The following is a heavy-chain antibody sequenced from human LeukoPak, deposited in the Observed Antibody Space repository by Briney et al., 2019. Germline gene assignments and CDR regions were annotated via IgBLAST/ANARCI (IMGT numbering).Heavy chain of an antibody. J-gene: IGHJ5*02. V-gene: IGHV3-23*01. CDR2: ISGSGGST. CDR3: AKDPANYYDSSGYYYREANWFDP. CDR1: GFTFSSYA. Sequence: GGSLRLSCAASGFTFSSYAMSWVRQAPGKGLEWVSAISGSGGSTCYADSVKGRFTISGDNSKNTLYLQMNSLRAEDPAVYYCAKDPANYYDSSGYYYREANWFDPWGQGTLVTVSS. D-gene: IGHD3-22*01.